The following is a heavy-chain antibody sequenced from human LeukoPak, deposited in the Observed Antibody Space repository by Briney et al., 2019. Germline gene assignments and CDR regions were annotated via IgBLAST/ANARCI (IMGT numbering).Heavy chain of an antibody. CDR3: ATAGRSRWELPNWFDP. V-gene: IGHV1-24*01. D-gene: IGHD1-26*01. J-gene: IGHJ5*02. CDR1: GYTLTELS. Sequence: GASVKVSCKVSGYTLTELSMHWVRQAPGKGLEWMGGFDPEDGETIYAQKFQGRVTMTEDTSTDTAYMELSSLRSEDTAVYYCATAGRSRWELPNWFDPWGQGTLVTVSS. CDR2: FDPEDGET.